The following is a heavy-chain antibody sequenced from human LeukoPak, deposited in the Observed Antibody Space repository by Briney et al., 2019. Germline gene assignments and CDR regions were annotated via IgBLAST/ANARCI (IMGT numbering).Heavy chain of an antibody. CDR3: AIFGSSSSWYDRAPDY. D-gene: IGHD6-13*01. CDR1: GGTFSSYA. CDR2: IIPIFGTA. J-gene: IGHJ4*02. V-gene: IGHV1-69*05. Sequence: SVKVSCKASGGTFSSYAISWVRQAPGQGLEWMGGIIPIFGTANSAQKFQGRVTITTDESTSTAYMELSSLRSEDTAVYYCAIFGSSSSWYDRAPDYWGQGTLVTVSS.